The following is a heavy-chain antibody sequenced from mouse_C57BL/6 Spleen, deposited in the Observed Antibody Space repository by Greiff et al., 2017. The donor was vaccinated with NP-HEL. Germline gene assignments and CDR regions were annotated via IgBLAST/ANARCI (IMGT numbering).Heavy chain of an antibody. Sequence: QVQLQQPGTELVKPGASVKLSCKASGYTFTSYWMHWVKQRPGQGLEWIGNINPSNGGTNYNEKFKSKATLTVDKSSSTAYMQLSSLTSEDSAVYYCARGGYDYDGDYYAMDHWGQGTSVTVSS. CDR1: GYTFTSYW. J-gene: IGHJ4*01. D-gene: IGHD2-4*01. V-gene: IGHV1-53*01. CDR3: ARGGYDYDGDYYAMDH. CDR2: INPSNGGT.